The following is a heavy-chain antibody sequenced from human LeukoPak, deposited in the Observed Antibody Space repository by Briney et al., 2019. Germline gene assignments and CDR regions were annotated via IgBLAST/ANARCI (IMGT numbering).Heavy chain of an antibody. CDR3: ARDNVRYFDWSAEDAFDI. D-gene: IGHD3-9*01. J-gene: IGHJ3*02. CDR2: IKQDGSEK. CDR1: GFTFSSYW. V-gene: IGHV3-7*01. Sequence: GGSLRLSCAASGFTFSSYWMSWVRQAPGKGLEWVANIKQDGSEKYYVDSVKGRFTISRDNAKNSLYLQMNSLRAEDTAVYYCARDNVRYFDWSAEDAFDIWGQGTMVTVS.